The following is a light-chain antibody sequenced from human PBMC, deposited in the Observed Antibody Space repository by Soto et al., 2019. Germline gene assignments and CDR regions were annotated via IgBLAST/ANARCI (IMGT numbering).Light chain of an antibody. CDR2: KAS. J-gene: IGKJ1*01. Sequence: DIQMTQSPSSLSASVGDRVTITCRASQSIGSWVAWYQQKPGKAPKVLIYKASTLKSGVPSRFSGSGSGTEFTLTISSLQPDDFATYYCQHYNSYSEAFGQGTKVDI. CDR1: QSIGSW. V-gene: IGKV1-5*03. CDR3: QHYNSYSEA.